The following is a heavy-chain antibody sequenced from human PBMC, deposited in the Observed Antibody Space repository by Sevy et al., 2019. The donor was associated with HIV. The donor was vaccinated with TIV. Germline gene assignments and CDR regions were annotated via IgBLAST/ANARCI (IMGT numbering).Heavy chain of an antibody. CDR3: VSSIDSSGYGDAFDI. CDR1: GFTFSSYA. J-gene: IGHJ3*02. Sequence: GGSLRLSCSASGFTFSSYAMHWVRQAPGKGLEYVSAISSNGGSTYYADSVKGRFTISRDNSKNTLYLQMSSLRAEDTAVYYCVSSIDSSGYGDAFDIRGQGTMVTVSS. CDR2: ISSNGGST. V-gene: IGHV3-64D*06. D-gene: IGHD3-22*01.